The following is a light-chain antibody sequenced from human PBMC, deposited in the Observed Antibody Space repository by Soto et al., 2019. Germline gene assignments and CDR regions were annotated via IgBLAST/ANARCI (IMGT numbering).Light chain of an antibody. CDR2: AAS. J-gene: IGKJ1*01. V-gene: IGKV3-20*01. CDR1: QSVSSY. CDR3: QQYGSSPT. Sequence: EIVLTQSPGTLSLSPGERATLSCRASQSVSSYLAWYQQTPGQTPRLLIFAASNRATGIPDRFSGSGSGTDFTLTISRLEPEDFAVYYCQQYGSSPTFGQGTKVENK.